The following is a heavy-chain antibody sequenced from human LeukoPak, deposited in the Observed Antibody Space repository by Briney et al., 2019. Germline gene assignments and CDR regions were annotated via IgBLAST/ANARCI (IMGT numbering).Heavy chain of an antibody. CDR3: ARDYYDILTGPYHGYFDY. CDR2: IYTSEST. Sequence: PSETLSLTCTVSGGSISSGSYYWSWIRQPAGKGLEWIGRIYTSESTNYNPSLKSRVTISVDTSKNQFSLKLSSVTAADTAVYYCARDYYDILTGPYHGYFDYWGQGTLVTVSS. D-gene: IGHD3-9*01. CDR1: GGSISSGSYY. V-gene: IGHV4-61*02. J-gene: IGHJ4*02.